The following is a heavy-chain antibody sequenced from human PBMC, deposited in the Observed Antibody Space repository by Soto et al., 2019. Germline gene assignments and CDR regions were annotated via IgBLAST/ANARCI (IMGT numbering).Heavy chain of an antibody. D-gene: IGHD6-6*01. CDR2: ISSSSSTI. Sequence: EVQLVESGGGLVQPGGSLRLSCAASGFTFSSYGMNWVRQAPGKGLEWVSYISSSSSTIYYADSVKGRFTISRDNAKNSRYLQMNSLRDEDTAVYYCARPEYSSSSYGMDVWGQGTTVTVSS. CDR3: ARPEYSSSSYGMDV. CDR1: GFTFSSYG. J-gene: IGHJ6*02. V-gene: IGHV3-48*02.